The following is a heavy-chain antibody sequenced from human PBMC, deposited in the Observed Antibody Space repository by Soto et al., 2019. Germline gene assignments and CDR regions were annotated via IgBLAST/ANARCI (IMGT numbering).Heavy chain of an antibody. J-gene: IGHJ4*02. CDR2: IIPILGIA. CDR3: ARDPRPYYFDY. Sequence: QVQLVQSGAEVKKPGSSVKVSCKASGGTFSSYPISWVRQAPGQGLEWMGRIIPILGIANYAQKFQGRVTITADKSTSTAYMELSSLRSEDTAVYYCARDPRPYYFDYWGQGTLVTVSS. V-gene: IGHV1-69*04. D-gene: IGHD6-25*01. CDR1: GGTFSSYP.